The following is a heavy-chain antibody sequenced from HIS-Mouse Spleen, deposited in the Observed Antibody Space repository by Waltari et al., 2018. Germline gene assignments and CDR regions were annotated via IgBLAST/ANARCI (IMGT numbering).Heavy chain of an antibody. CDR1: GGSISSSSYY. V-gene: IGHV4-39*07. Sequence: QLQLQESGPGLVKPSETLSLTCTVSGGSISSSSYYWGWIRQPPGKGLEWIGSHNYSGRTNHNPALKTQVTISVDTSKNQLSLKLGSVTAADTAVYYCAREIPYSSSWYDWYFDLWGRGTLVTVSS. D-gene: IGHD6-13*01. CDR3: AREIPYSSSWYDWYFDL. J-gene: IGHJ2*01. CDR2: HNYSGRT.